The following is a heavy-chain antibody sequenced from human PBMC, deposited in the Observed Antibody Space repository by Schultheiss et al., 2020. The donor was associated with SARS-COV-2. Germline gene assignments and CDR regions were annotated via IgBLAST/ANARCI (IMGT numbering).Heavy chain of an antibody. CDR3: ARIRTNYDILTGYSYYFDY. D-gene: IGHD3-9*01. CDR2: IFSNDEK. J-gene: IGHJ4*02. CDR1: GFSLSTSGVG. V-gene: IGHV2-26*01. Sequence: SGPTLVKPTQTLTLTCTFSGFSLSTSGVGVGWIRQPPGKALEWLAHIFSNDEKSYSTSLKSRLTISKDTSKSQVVLTMTNMDPVDTATYYCARIRTNYDILTGYSYYFDYWGQGTLVTVSS.